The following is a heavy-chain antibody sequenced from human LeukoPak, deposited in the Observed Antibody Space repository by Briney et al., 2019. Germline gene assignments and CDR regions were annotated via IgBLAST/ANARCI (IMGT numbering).Heavy chain of an antibody. D-gene: IGHD6-19*01. V-gene: IGHV3-23*01. J-gene: IGHJ4*02. CDR2: ISGSGAAT. Sequence: GGSLRLSCAASGFTFSNYAMNWVRQAPGKGLEWVSAISGSGAATFNADSVKGRFTISRDNSKNTLYLQMNSLRAEHTAGYYCAKDLSSGWYPYYFDFWGRGTLVTVSS. CDR3: AKDLSSGWYPYYFDF. CDR1: GFTFSNYA.